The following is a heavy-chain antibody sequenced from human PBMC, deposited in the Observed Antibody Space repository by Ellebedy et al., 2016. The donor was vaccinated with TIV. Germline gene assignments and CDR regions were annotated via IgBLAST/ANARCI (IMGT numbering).Heavy chain of an antibody. CDR1: GFTFSSYA. Sequence: GGSLRLSXAASGFTFSSYAMHWVRQAPGKGLEWVAVISYDGSNKYYADSVKGRFTISRDNSKNTLYLQMNSLRAEDTAVYYCARVHRVAGDAFDIWGQGTMVTVSS. CDR3: ARVHRVAGDAFDI. CDR2: ISYDGSNK. J-gene: IGHJ3*02. D-gene: IGHD6-19*01. V-gene: IGHV3-30*04.